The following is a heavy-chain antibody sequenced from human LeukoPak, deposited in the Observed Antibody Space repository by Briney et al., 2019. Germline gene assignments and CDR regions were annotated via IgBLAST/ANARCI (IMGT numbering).Heavy chain of an antibody. CDR1: GFTFSSYA. CDR2: ISGSGGST. CDR3: AKDRVVATGIGEFDY. D-gene: IGHD6-13*01. V-gene: IGHV3-23*01. J-gene: IGHJ4*02. Sequence: PGGSLRLSCAASGFTFSSYAMSWVRQAPGKGLEWVSAISGSGGSTYYADSVKGRFTISRDNSKNTLYLQMNSLRAEDTAVYYCAKDRVVATGIGEFDYWGQGTLVTVSS.